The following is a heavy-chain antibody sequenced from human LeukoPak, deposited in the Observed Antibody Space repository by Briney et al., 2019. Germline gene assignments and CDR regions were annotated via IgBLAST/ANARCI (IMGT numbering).Heavy chain of an antibody. CDR2: IYTSGST. V-gene: IGHV4-4*07. J-gene: IGHJ6*03. D-gene: IGHD5-12*01. Sequence: SETLSLTCTVSGGSISSYYWSWLRQPAGKGLEWLGHIYTSGSTNYNPSLKSRVTMSVDTSKNQFSLKLSSVTAADTAVYYCARVTRGYSGYDSGALYYYYYMDVWGKGTTVTISS. CDR1: GGSISSYY. CDR3: ARVTRGYSGYDSGALYYYYYMDV.